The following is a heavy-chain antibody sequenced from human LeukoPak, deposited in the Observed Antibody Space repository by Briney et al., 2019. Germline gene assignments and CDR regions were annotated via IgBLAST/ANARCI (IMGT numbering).Heavy chain of an antibody. CDR3: AKDSYYYGSGFSDY. V-gene: IGHV3-9*01. CDR2: ISWNSGSI. Sequence: GGSLRLSCAASGFTFDDYAMHWVRQAPGKGLEWVSGISWNSGSIGYADSVKGRFTISRDNAKNSLYLQMNSLRAEDTALYYCAKDSYYYGSGFSDYWGQGTLVTVSS. D-gene: IGHD3-10*01. J-gene: IGHJ4*02. CDR1: GFTFDDYA.